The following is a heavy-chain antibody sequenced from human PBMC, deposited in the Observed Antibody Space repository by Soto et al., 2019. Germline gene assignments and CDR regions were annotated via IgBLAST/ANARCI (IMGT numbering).Heavy chain of an antibody. Sequence: PGGSLRLSCAASGFTFSSYSMNWVRQAPGKGLEWVSSISSSSSYIYYADSVKGRFTISRDNSKNTLYLQMNSLRAEDTAVYYCARDDRRGTYYYYGMDVWGQGTTVTVSS. D-gene: IGHD1-1*01. CDR3: ARDDRRGTYYYYGMDV. CDR1: GFTFSSYS. CDR2: ISSSSSYI. J-gene: IGHJ6*02. V-gene: IGHV3-21*01.